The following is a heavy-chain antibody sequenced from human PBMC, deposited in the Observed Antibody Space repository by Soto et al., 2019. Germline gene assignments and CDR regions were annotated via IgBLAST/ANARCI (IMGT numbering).Heavy chain of an antibody. Sequence: GESLKISCKGSGYSFTSYWISWVRQMPGKGLEWMGRIDPSDSYTNYSPSFQGHVTISADKSVSTAYLQWSSLKASDADMYYCAKHKEPAAPSLDVYTAMAATFYYDGMDGWSHGTTVTVSS. CDR1: GYSFTSYW. D-gene: IGHD5-18*01. J-gene: IGHJ6*02. CDR2: IDPSDSYT. V-gene: IGHV5-10-1*01. CDR3: AKHKEPAAPSLDVYTAMAATFYYDGMDG.